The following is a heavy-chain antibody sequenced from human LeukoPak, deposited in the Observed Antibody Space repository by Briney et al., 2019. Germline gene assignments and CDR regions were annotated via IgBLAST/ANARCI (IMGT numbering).Heavy chain of an antibody. CDR3: TRLRDSTGLYFYYYLDV. D-gene: IGHD6-19*01. Sequence: SETLSLTCTVSGVSISGDSYYWIWIRQPPGKGLEWIGNYHIGNTYYNPSLKSRVTISEDTSKNQFSLRVNSVTAADTAVYYCTRLRDSTGLYFYYYLDVWREGTTVTVSS. CDR2: YHIGNT. CDR1: GVSISGDSYY. J-gene: IGHJ6*03. V-gene: IGHV4-39*01.